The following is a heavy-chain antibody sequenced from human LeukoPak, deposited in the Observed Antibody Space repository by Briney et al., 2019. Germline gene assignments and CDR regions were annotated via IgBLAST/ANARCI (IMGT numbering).Heavy chain of an antibody. V-gene: IGHV3-21*01. D-gene: IGHD3-22*01. J-gene: IGHJ3*02. Sequence: GGSLRLSCAASGFTFSSYSMNWVRQAPGKGLEWVSSISSSSSYIYYADSVKGRLTISRDNAKNSLYLQMNSLRAEDTAVYYCARDRDYYDSSGPGRALDAFDIWGQATMVTVSS. CDR1: GFTFSSYS. CDR3: ARDRDYYDSSGPGRALDAFDI. CDR2: ISSSSSYI.